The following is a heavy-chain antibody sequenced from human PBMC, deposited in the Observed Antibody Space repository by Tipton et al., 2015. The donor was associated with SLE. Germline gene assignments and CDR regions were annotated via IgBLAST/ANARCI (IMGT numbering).Heavy chain of an antibody. D-gene: IGHD3-3*01. J-gene: IGHJ4*02. V-gene: IGHV4-34*01. CDR3: ARRQLIGAYYFDY. CDR1: GFTVSSNY. CDR2: INRSGNT. Sequence: LRLSCAASGFTVSSNYMSWVRQAPGKGLEWIGEINRSGNTNYNPSLKSRVTISVDTSKNQFSLKLTSVTAADTAVYYCARRQLIGAYYFDYWGQGTLVTVSS.